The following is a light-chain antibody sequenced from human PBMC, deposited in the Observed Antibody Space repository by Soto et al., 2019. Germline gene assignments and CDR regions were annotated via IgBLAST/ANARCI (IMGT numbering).Light chain of an antibody. V-gene: IGKV1-5*03. CDR3: QQYNSYSEA. J-gene: IGKJ1*01. Sequence: EIQSPPSLSTLSGSVGDRVAITCRASQTIRSWLAWYQQKPGKAPKLLIYKASTLKSGVPSRFSGSGSGTEFTLTISSLQPDDFATYYCQQYNSYSEAFGQGTKVDIK. CDR1: QTIRSW. CDR2: KAS.